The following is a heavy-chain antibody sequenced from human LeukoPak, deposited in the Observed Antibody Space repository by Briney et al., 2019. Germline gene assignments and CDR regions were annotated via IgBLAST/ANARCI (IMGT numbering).Heavy chain of an antibody. V-gene: IGHV5-51*01. Sequence: GESLKISCKGSGYSFTSYWIGWVRQMPGKGLEWMGIIYPGDSDTRYSPSFQGQVTISADKSISTAYLQWSSLKASDTAMYYCASDSHPYYYDSSGYYHHAFDIWGQGTMVTVSS. CDR3: ASDSHPYYYDSSGYYHHAFDI. CDR2: IYPGDSDT. CDR1: GYSFTSYW. D-gene: IGHD3-22*01. J-gene: IGHJ3*02.